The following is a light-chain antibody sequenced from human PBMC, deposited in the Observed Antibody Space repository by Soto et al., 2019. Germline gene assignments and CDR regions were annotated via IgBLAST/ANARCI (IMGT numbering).Light chain of an antibody. CDR2: LGS. CDR3: MQALQTPWT. V-gene: IGKV2-28*01. CDR1: QSLLHSNGYNY. Sequence: DIVMTQSPLSLPVTPGEPASISCRSSQSLLHSNGYNYLDWYLQKPGQSPQLLIYLGSNRASGVPDRFSGSGSGTGFTLKISRVEAEDVGVYYCMQALQTPWTFGQGTKV. J-gene: IGKJ1*01.